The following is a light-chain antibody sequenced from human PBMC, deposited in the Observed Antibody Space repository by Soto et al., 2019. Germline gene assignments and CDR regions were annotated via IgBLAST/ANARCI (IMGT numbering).Light chain of an antibody. CDR3: HQTYSTPIT. CDR2: SSS. V-gene: IGKV1-39*01. Sequence: DIQMTQSPSSLSASVGDRVTITCRASQTISNYFNWYQQRPGKAPNLLIYSSSSLQSGVPPRFSGSGAGTDFTLTISSLQPEDFATYYCHQTYSTPITFGQGTRLEIK. CDR1: QTISNY. J-gene: IGKJ5*01.